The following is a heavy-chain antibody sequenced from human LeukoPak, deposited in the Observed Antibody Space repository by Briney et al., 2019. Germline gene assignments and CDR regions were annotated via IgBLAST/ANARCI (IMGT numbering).Heavy chain of an antibody. CDR1: GFTLSTYW. D-gene: IGHD3-10*01. CDR2: INSDGSST. Sequence: GGSLRLSCAASGFTLSTYWMHWVRQAPGKGLVWVSRINSDGSSTSYADSVKGRFTISRDNAKNTLYLQMNSLRAEDTAVYFCAGGSYYGSGSYYVLSDFWGQGTLVTVSS. V-gene: IGHV3-74*01. J-gene: IGHJ4*02. CDR3: AGGSYYGSGSYYVLSDF.